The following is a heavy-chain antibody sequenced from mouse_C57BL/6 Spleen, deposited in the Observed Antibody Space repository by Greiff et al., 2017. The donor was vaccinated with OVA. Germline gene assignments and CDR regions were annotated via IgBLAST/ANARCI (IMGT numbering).Heavy chain of an antibody. V-gene: IGHV2-2*01. J-gene: IGHJ1*03. CDR3: ASLWYFDV. CDR1: GFSLTSYG. CDR2: IWSGGST. Sequence: QVQLQQSGPGLVQPSQSLSITCTVSGFSLTSYGVHWVRQSQGKGLEWLGVIWSGGSTDCNAAFISRLSISKDNSKSQVFFKMNILQADDTAIYYCASLWYFDVWGTGTTVTVSS.